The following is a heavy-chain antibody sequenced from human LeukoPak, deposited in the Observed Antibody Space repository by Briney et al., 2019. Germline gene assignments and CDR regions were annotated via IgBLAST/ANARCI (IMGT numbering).Heavy chain of an antibody. V-gene: IGHV4-34*01. J-gene: IGHJ6*03. D-gene: IGHD6-13*01. Sequence: PSETLSLTCAVYGGSFSGYYWSWIRQPPGKGLEWIGEINHSGSTNYNPSLKSRVTISVDTSKNQFSLKLSSVTAADTAVYYCARSVAAAGRQHYYYYYYMDVWGKGTTVTISS. CDR2: INHSGST. CDR3: ARSVAAAGRQHYYYYYYMDV. CDR1: GGSFSGYY.